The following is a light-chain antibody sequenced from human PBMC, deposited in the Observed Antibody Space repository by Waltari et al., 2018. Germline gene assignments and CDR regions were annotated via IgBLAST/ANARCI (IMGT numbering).Light chain of an antibody. CDR2: GND. CDR3: AAWDDRLFGPV. V-gene: IGLV1-44*01. Sequence: QSALTQPPSTSGTPGQRVTISCSRSNSNIRAQTLNWYQALPGTAPKLLIYGNDQRPSGVPDRFSASKSGSSASLAISGLQSEDEADYYCAAWDDRLFGPVFGTGTEVTVL. CDR1: NSNIRAQT. J-gene: IGLJ1*01.